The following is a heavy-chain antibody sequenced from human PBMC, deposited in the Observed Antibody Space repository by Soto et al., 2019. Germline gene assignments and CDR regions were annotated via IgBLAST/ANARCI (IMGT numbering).Heavy chain of an antibody. Sequence: EESLKISCKGSGYSFTSYWIGWVRQMPGKGLEWMGIIYPGDSDTRYSPSFQGQVTISADKSISTAYLQWSSLKASDTAMYYCASGLILHPDSSGYNDYWGQGTLVTVSS. J-gene: IGHJ4*02. D-gene: IGHD3-22*01. CDR3: ASGLILHPDSSGYNDY. V-gene: IGHV5-51*01. CDR2: IYPGDSDT. CDR1: GYSFTSYW.